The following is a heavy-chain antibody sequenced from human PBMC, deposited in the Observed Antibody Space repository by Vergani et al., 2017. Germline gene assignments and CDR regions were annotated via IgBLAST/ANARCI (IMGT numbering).Heavy chain of an antibody. V-gene: IGHV4-30-4*01. CDR1: GGSISSGDYY. D-gene: IGHD2-15*01. CDR3: ARGHCSGGSCQIHWFDP. CDR2: IYYSGST. J-gene: IGHJ5*02. Sequence: QVQLQESGPGLVKPSQTLSLTCTVSGGSISSGDYYWSWIRQPPGKGLEWIGYIYYSGSTYYNPSLKSRVTISVDTSKNQFSLKLSSVTAADTAVYYWARGHCSGGSCQIHWFDPWGQGTLVTVSS.